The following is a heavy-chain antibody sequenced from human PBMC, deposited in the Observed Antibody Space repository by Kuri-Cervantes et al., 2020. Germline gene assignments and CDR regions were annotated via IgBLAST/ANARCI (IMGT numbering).Heavy chain of an antibody. V-gene: IGHV4-59*01. CDR1: GGSISSYY. J-gene: IGHJ6*03. Sequence: SETLSLTCAVSGGSISSYYWSWIRQPPGKGLEYIGYIYYSGSTNYSPSLKGRVTISLDTSKNQFSLRLSSVTAADTAVYYCARDRVDTPLALYYMDVWGKGTTVTVSS. CDR3: ARDRVDTPLALYYMDV. CDR2: IYYSGST. D-gene: IGHD5-18*01.